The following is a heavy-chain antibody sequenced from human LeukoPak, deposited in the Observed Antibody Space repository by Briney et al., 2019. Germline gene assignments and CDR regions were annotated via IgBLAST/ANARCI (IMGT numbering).Heavy chain of an antibody. Sequence: GGSLRLSCAASGFTFSRYAMNWVRQAPGKGLEWVSAISGNDGGTYYADSVKGRFTISRDNSKNTLYLQMNNLRAEDTAVYYCAKIRAPAYDIWGQGTMVTVSS. J-gene: IGHJ3*02. CDR3: AKIRAPAYDI. CDR1: GFTFSRYA. CDR2: ISGNDGGT. D-gene: IGHD3-3*02. V-gene: IGHV3-23*01.